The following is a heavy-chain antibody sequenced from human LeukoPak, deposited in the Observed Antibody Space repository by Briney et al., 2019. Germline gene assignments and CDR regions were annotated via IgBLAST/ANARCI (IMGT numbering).Heavy chain of an antibody. Sequence: ASVKVSCKASGYTFTSYDINWVRQATGQGLEWMGWMNPNSGNTGYAQKFQGRVTMTRDTSISTAYMELSRLRSDDTAVYYCARDLGSRGSPFDYWGQGTLVTVSS. D-gene: IGHD2-15*01. CDR2: MNPNSGNT. CDR1: GYTFTSYD. V-gene: IGHV1-8*01. J-gene: IGHJ4*02. CDR3: ARDLGSRGSPFDY.